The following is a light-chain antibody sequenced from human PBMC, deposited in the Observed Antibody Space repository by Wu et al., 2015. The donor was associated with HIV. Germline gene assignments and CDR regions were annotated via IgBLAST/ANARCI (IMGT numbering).Light chain of an antibody. CDR3: QHYSNSYT. Sequence: IVLTQSPDTLSLSPGETAILSCRASQIIPSTSLAWYQHKPGQAPRLLIYSAYTRATEIPDRFSGGGSGTDFTLTISGLEPEDFAIYYCQHYSNSYTFGQGTRLEIK. J-gene: IGKJ2*01. V-gene: IGKV3-20*01. CDR1: QIIPSTS. CDR2: SAY.